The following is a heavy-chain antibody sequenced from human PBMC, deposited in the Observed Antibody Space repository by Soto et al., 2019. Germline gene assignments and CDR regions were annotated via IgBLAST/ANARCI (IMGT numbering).Heavy chain of an antibody. V-gene: IGHV3-30-3*01. CDR2: ISYDGSNK. CDR3: ARSHIAVAGSFYGMDV. Sequence: QPGGSLRLSCAASGFTFSSYAMHWVRQAPGKGLEWVAVISYDGSNKYYADSVKGRFTISRDNSKNTLYLQMNSLRAEDTAVYYCARSHIAVAGSFYGMDVWGQGTTVTVSS. D-gene: IGHD6-19*01. J-gene: IGHJ6*02. CDR1: GFTFSSYA.